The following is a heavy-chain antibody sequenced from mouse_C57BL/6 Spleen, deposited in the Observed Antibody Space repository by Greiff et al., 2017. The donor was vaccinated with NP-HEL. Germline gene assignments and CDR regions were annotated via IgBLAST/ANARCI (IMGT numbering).Heavy chain of an antibody. Sequence: VQVVESGPELVKPGASVKISCKASGYAFSSSWMNWVKQRPGKGLEWIGRIYPGDGDTNYNGKFKGKATLTADKSSSTAYMQLSSLTSEDSAVYFCARSLNWRFDYWGQGTTLTVSS. CDR1: GYAFSSSW. V-gene: IGHV1-82*01. CDR2: IYPGDGDT. D-gene: IGHD4-1*01. CDR3: ARSLNWRFDY. J-gene: IGHJ2*01.